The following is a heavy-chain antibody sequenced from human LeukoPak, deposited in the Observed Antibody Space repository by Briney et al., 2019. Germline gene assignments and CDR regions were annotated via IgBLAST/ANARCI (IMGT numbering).Heavy chain of an antibody. CDR1: GGSISSNSYY. CDR3: ARVTGYMIEDYFDY. J-gene: IGHJ4*02. D-gene: IGHD3-22*01. CDR2: IYYSGST. V-gene: IGHV4-39*07. Sequence: PSETLSLTCAVSGGSISSNSYYWGWIRQPPGKGLEWIGSIYYSGSTNYNPSLKSRATISVDTSKNQFSLKLKSVTAADTAVYYCARVTGYMIEDYFDYWGQGTLVTVSS.